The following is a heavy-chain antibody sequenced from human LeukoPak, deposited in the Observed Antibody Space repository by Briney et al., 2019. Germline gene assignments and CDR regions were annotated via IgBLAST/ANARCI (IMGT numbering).Heavy chain of an antibody. J-gene: IGHJ1*01. CDR2: ISSSGGTI. D-gene: IGHD6-25*01. CDR3: ASAGISAGTFQH. V-gene: IGHV3-11*04. CDR1: GFIFSDYY. Sequence: GGFPRPSSAASGFIFSDYYMSGCLRDPRGRLVGGSYISSSGGTIYYAQSVKGRFTISMDSAKNSLYLKMSSLRAADTAVYYCASAGISAGTFQHWSQGTLVTVSS.